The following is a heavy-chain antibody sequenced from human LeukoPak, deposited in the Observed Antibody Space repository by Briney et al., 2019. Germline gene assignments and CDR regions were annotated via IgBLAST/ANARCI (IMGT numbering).Heavy chain of an antibody. J-gene: IGHJ3*02. CDR1: GFTFSSRA. Sequence: GGSLRLSCAASGFTFSSRAMHWVRQAPGKGLEWVAVISYDGSNKYYADSVKGRFTISRDNSKNTLYLQMNSLRAEDTAVYYCARVRDYCGGACYHFGAFDIWGQGTMVTVSS. CDR2: ISYDGSNK. CDR3: ARVRDYCGGACYHFGAFDI. V-gene: IGHV3-30-3*01. D-gene: IGHD2-21*02.